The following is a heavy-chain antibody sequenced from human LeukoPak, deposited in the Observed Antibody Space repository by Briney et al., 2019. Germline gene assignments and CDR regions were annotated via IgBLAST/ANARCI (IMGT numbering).Heavy chain of an antibody. Sequence: GGSLRLSCAASRFTFSDFYMSWIRQAPGKGLEWISYISNSGTTIYYADSVMGRFTISTDNAKNSLYLQMNSLRGEDTAVYYCARHARVAGFDYWGLGTLVTVSS. J-gene: IGHJ4*02. V-gene: IGHV3-11*04. CDR3: ARHARVAGFDY. CDR2: ISNSGTTI. D-gene: IGHD6-19*01. CDR1: RFTFSDFY.